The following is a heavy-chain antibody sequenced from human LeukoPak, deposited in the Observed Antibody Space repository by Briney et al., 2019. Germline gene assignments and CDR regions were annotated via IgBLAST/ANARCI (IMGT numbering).Heavy chain of an antibody. J-gene: IGHJ3*02. D-gene: IGHD4-23*01. CDR3: ATGSNYGGNEDNAFDI. V-gene: IGHV5-51*01. CDR1: GYSFTSYW. CDR2: IYPGDSDT. Sequence: GESLKISCKGSGYSFTSYWIGWVRQMPGKGLEWMGIIYPGDSDTRYSPSFQGQVTISADKSISTAYLQWSSLKASDTAMYYCATGSNYGGNEDNAFDIWGQGTMVTVSS.